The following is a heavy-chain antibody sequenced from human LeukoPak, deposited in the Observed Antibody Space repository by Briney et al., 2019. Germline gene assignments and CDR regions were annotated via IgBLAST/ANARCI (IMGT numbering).Heavy chain of an antibody. CDR3: AKGPYSGYDLLDY. CDR1: GFTFSSYG. J-gene: IGHJ4*02. Sequence: GGSLRLSCAASGFTFSSYGMHWVRQAPGKGLEWVAVISCDGSNKYYADSVKGRFTISRDNSKNTLYLQMNSLRAEDTAVYYCAKGPYSGYDLLDYWGQGTLVTVSS. D-gene: IGHD5-12*01. V-gene: IGHV3-30*18. CDR2: ISCDGSNK.